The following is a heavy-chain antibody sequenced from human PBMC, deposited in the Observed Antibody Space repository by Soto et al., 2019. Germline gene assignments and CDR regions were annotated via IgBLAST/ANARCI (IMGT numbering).Heavy chain of an antibody. CDR3: ARAGTYYDFWSGYSSRWEDNWFDP. V-gene: IGHV4-59*01. D-gene: IGHD3-3*01. Sequence: SETLSLTCTVSGGSISSYYWSWIRQPPGKGLEWIGYIYYSGSTNYNPSLKSRVTISVDTSKNQFSLKLSSVTAADTAVYYCARAGTYYDFWSGYSSRWEDNWFDPWGQGTLVTVSS. J-gene: IGHJ5*02. CDR1: GGSISSYY. CDR2: IYYSGST.